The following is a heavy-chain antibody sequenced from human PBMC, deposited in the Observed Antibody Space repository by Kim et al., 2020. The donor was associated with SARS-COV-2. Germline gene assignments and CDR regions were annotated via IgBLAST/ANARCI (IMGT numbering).Heavy chain of an antibody. Sequence: ADSVNARSTISRHNSKNTLYIQMTSLRAEDTAVYYCARSPYSSGWSDFDYWGQGTLVTVSS. J-gene: IGHJ4*02. CDR3: ARSPYSSGWSDFDY. D-gene: IGHD6-19*01. V-gene: IGHV3-53*04.